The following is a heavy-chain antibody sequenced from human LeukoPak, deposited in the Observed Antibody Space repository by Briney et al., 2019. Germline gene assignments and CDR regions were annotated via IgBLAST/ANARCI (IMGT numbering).Heavy chain of an antibody. Sequence: SETLSLTCTVSGGSISSGSYYWSWIRQPAGKGLEWIGRIYTSGSTNYNPSPKSRVTISVDTSKNQFSLKLSSVTAADTAVYYCARLGYDSSGYYYFDYWGQGTLVTVSS. V-gene: IGHV4-61*02. CDR3: ARLGYDSSGYYYFDY. CDR2: IYTSGST. J-gene: IGHJ4*02. D-gene: IGHD3-22*01. CDR1: GGSISSGSYY.